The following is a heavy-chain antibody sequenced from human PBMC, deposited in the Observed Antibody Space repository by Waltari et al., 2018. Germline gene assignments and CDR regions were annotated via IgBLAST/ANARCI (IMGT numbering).Heavy chain of an antibody. D-gene: IGHD1-20*01. CDR2: IYSGGST. J-gene: IGHJ4*02. CDR1: GFTVSSNY. V-gene: IGHV3-53*01. CDR3: ARGSYNWNDAEYYFDY. Sequence: EVQLVESGGGLIQPGGSLRLSCAASGFTVSSNYMSWVRQAPGKGLEWVSVIYSGGSTYYADSVKGRVTISRDNSKNTLYLQMNSLRAEDTAVYYCARGSYNWNDAEYYFDYWGQGTLVTVSS.